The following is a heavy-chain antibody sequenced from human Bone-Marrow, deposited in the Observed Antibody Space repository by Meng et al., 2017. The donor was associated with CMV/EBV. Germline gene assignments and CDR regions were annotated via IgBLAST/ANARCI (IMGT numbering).Heavy chain of an antibody. D-gene: IGHD6-19*01. Sequence: GGSLRLSCAASGFTFSSYSMNWVRQAPGKGLEWVSYISSGSNTIYYADSVKGRFTVSRDNAKNSLYLQMNSLRAEDTAVYYCARDEYSSGWGDYFDYWGQGTLVTVSS. CDR3: ARDEYSSGWGDYFDY. V-gene: IGHV3-48*04. J-gene: IGHJ4*02. CDR2: ISSGSNTI. CDR1: GFTFSSYS.